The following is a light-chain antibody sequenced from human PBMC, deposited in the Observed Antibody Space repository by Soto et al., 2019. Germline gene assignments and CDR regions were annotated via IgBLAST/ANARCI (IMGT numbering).Light chain of an antibody. V-gene: IGLV2-23*01. CDR3: SSYAGAVV. CDR2: EGS. J-gene: IGLJ2*01. Sequence: QSALTQPASVSGSPGQSITISCTETSSDVGSYNLVSWYQHHPGKAPKLMIYEGSNRPSGVSNRFSGSKSGNTASLTISGLQAEDEADYYCSSYAGAVVFGGGTKVTVL. CDR1: SSDVGSYNL.